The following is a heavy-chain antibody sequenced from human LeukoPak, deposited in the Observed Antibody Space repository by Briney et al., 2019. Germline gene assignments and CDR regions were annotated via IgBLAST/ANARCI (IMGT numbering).Heavy chain of an antibody. D-gene: IGHD5-18*01. V-gene: IGHV4-34*01. CDR2: INHSGTT. CDR3: ARGYSYGPKGNYYYYMDV. Sequence: SETLSLTCAVYGGSFSGYYWSWIRQPPGKGLEWIGEINHSGTTNYNPSLKSRVTISVDTSKNQFSLKLSSVTAADTAVYYCARGYSYGPKGNYYYYMDVWGKGTTVTVSS. J-gene: IGHJ6*03. CDR1: GGSFSGYY.